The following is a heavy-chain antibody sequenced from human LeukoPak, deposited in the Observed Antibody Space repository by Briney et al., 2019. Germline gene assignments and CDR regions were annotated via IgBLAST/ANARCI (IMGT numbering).Heavy chain of an antibody. D-gene: IGHD3-22*01. CDR1: GYTFTSYY. CDR2: INPNSGGT. Sequence: GASVKVSCKASGYTFTSYYMHWVRQAPGQGLEWMGWINPNSGGTNYAQKFQGWVTMTRDTSISTAYMELSRLRSDDTAVYYCARDYGSSGYYLGMDVWGQGTTVTVSS. J-gene: IGHJ6*02. CDR3: ARDYGSSGYYLGMDV. V-gene: IGHV1-2*04.